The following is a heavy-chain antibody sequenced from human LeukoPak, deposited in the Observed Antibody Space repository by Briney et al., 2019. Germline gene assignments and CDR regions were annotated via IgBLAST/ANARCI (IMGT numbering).Heavy chain of an antibody. D-gene: IGHD2-2*01. CDR1: GFIFSSYG. Sequence: GGSLRLSCAGSGFIFSSYGMHWVRQAPGKGLEWVANIKQDGSEKYYVDSVKGRFTISRDNAKNSLYLQMNSLRAEDTAIYYCARVLTIAPADSWGQGTLVTVSS. CDR3: ARVLTIAPADS. V-gene: IGHV3-7*01. J-gene: IGHJ4*02. CDR2: IKQDGSEK.